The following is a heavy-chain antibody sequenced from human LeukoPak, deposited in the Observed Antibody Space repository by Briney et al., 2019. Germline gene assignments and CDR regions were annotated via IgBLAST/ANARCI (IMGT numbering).Heavy chain of an antibody. CDR1: GYTFTGYY. CDR3: ARSGTGTTLGLYYYYMDV. CDR2: INPNSGGT. D-gene: IGHD1-1*01. V-gene: IGHV1-2*02. J-gene: IGHJ6*03. Sequence: ASVKVSCKASGYTFTGYYMHWVRQAPGQGLEWMGWINPNSGGTNYAQKFQGRVTMTRDTSISTAYIELSRLRSDDTAVYYCARSGTGTTLGLYYYYMDVWGKGTTVTISS.